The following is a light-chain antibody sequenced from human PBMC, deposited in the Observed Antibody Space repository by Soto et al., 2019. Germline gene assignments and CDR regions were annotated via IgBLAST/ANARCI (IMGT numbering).Light chain of an antibody. CDR1: SSDVGGYNY. V-gene: IGLV2-23*03. J-gene: IGLJ3*02. CDR2: EGN. Sequence: QSALTQPASVSGSPGQSIAISCTGTSSDVGGYNYVSWYQQLPGKAPKLIIFEGNKRPSGVSDRFSGSKSGNTASLTISRLQTEDEADYFCCAYADSPTFVRFGGGTKVTVL. CDR3: CAYADSPTFVR.